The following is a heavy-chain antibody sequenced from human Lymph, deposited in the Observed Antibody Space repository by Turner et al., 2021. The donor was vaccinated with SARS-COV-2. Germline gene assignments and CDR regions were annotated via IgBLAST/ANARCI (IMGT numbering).Heavy chain of an antibody. CDR1: GYTFTGYY. J-gene: IGHJ6*02. CDR3: ARDVERYNDFWSGYSGGYGLDV. V-gene: IGHV1-2*02. D-gene: IGHD3-3*01. Sequence: QVQLVESGAEVKKPGASVKVSCEASGYTFTGYYMHWVRQAPGQGREWMGWINPNSGGTNYAQKFQGRVTMTRDTSISTAYMELSRLRYDDTAVYYCARDVERYNDFWSGYSGGYGLDVWGQGTTVTVSS. CDR2: INPNSGGT.